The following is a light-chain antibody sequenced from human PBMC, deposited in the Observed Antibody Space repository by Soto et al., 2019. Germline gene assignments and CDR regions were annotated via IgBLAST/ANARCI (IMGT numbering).Light chain of an antibody. J-gene: IGKJ2*01. CDR2: AVS. V-gene: IGKV1-39*01. CDR3: QQTYSELVYT. Sequence: DIQMTQSPSSLSASVGDRVTITCRSSQSIFNYLIWYQQKPGKAPEVLIYAVSSLQIGVPSRFAGSGSGTDFTLTITDLRPEDSATYYCQQTYSELVYTFGRGTKLEIK. CDR1: QSIFNY.